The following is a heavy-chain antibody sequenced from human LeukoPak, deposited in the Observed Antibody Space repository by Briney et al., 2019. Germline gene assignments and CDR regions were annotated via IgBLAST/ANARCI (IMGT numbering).Heavy chain of an antibody. V-gene: IGHV1-46*01. CDR1: GYTFTTFH. CDR2: INPYSGSP. CDR3: VRDASGSYLFDY. D-gene: IGHD1-26*01. Sequence: ASVKVSCKPSGYTFTTFHMQWVRQAPGQGLEWMGVINPYSGSPTYAQKFQGRVTLTRDMSTSTAYMELSSLRSEDTAVYYCVRDASGSYLFDYWGQGTLVTVSS. J-gene: IGHJ4*02.